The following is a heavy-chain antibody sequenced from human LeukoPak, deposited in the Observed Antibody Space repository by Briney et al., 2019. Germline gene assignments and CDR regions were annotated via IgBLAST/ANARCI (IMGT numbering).Heavy chain of an antibody. J-gene: IGHJ3*02. CDR2: LSPVSGGT. CDR3: ARGGTVGVVRPFDI. Sequence: ASAKVSCKASAYPFTDYFIHWVRQAPGQGLEWMGWLSPVSGGTNYARQFQGRVTMTRDTSTTTAYMELSSLRSDDTAVYFCARGGTVGVVRPFDIWGQGTMVTVSS. D-gene: IGHD1-26*01. CDR1: AYPFTDYF. V-gene: IGHV1-2*02.